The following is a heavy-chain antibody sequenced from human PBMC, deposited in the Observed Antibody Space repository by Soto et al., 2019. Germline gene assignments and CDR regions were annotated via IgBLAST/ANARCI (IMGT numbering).Heavy chain of an antibody. D-gene: IGHD3-9*01. J-gene: IGHJ5*02. CDR1: GFTFNSHA. Sequence: GGSLRLSCTASGFTFNSHAMTWVRQAPGKGLEWVSAISGSGGSTYYADSVKGRFTISRDNSKNTLYVQMNSLRADDTAVYYCAKERLRYFDWLADWGQGTLVTVSS. V-gene: IGHV3-23*01. CDR3: AKERLRYFDWLAD. CDR2: ISGSGGST.